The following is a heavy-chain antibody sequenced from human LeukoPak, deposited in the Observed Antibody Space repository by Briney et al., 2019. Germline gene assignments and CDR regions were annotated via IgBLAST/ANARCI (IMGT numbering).Heavy chain of an antibody. Sequence: SETLSLTCAVYGGSFSGYYWSWIRQPPGKGLEWIGEINHSGSTNYNPSLKSRVTISVDTSKNQFSLKLSSVTAADTAVYYCARGLPYSYVGYWGQGTLVTVSS. CDR1: GGSFSGYY. CDR3: ARGLPYSYVGY. D-gene: IGHD5-18*01. V-gene: IGHV4-34*01. J-gene: IGHJ4*02. CDR2: INHSGST.